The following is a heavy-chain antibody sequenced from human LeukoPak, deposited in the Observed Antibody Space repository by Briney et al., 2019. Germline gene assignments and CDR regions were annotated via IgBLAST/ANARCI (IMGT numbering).Heavy chain of an antibody. J-gene: IGHJ4*02. Sequence: ASVKVSCKASGYSFGDYAIHWVRQAPGQRLEWMGWINAGNGKTKYSQNFQARVTITRDRSASTAYTELSSLRSEDTSVYYCARGRWTATETTYYLDYWGQGTLVTVSS. CDR2: INAGNGKT. V-gene: IGHV1-3*01. CDR3: ARGRWTATETTYYLDY. CDR1: GYSFGDYA. D-gene: IGHD4-17*01.